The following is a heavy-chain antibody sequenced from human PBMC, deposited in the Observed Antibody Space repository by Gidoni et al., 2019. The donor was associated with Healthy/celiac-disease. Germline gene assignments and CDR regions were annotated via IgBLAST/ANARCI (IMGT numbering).Heavy chain of an antibody. CDR1: GGTFSSYA. D-gene: IGHD5-12*01. V-gene: IGHV1-69*17. CDR2: IIPSFGIA. J-gene: IGHJ2*01. CDR3: ARVGEMATTEYWYFDL. Sequence: QVQLVQSGAEVKKPGSSVKVSCKASGGTFSSYAISWVRQAPGQGLEWMGGIIPSFGIANYAQKCQGRVTITADKSTSTAYMELSSLRSEDTAVYYCARVGEMATTEYWYFDLWGRGTLVTVSS.